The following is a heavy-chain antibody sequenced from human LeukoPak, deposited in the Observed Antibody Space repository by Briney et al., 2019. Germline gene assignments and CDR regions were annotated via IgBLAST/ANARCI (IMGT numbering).Heavy chain of an antibody. V-gene: IGHV4-59*04. D-gene: IGHD5/OR15-5a*01. CDR3: ARRVSGVSWYFDL. CDR1: GGSISSYY. J-gene: IGHJ2*01. CDR2: IYHTGTT. Sequence: SETLSLTCTVSGGSISSYYWSWIRQPPGKGLEWIGAIYHTGTTYYNPSLKSRVTISVDTSKNQFSLKLSSVAATDTAVFYCARRVSGVSWYFDLWGRGTLVTVSS.